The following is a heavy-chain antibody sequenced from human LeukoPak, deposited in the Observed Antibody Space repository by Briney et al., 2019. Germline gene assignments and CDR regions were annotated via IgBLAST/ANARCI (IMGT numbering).Heavy chain of an antibody. J-gene: IGHJ5*02. D-gene: IGHD4-17*01. Sequence: GGSLRLSCAASGFTFSSYAMSWVRQAPGKGLEWVSAISGSGGSTYYADSVKGRFTISRDNSKNTLYLQMNSLRAEDTAVYYCAKDPTDYGDYREWFDPWGQGTLVTVPS. CDR1: GFTFSSYA. CDR3: AKDPTDYGDYREWFDP. V-gene: IGHV3-23*01. CDR2: ISGSGGST.